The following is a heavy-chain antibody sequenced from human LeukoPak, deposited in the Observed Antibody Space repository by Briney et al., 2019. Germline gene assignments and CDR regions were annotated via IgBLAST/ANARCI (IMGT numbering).Heavy chain of an antibody. J-gene: IGHJ3*02. D-gene: IGHD5-24*01. CDR2: ISSSSSTI. CDR1: GFTFSSYS. Sequence: GGSLRLSCAASGFTFSSYSMNWVRQAPGKGLEWVSYISSSSSTIYYADSVKGRFTISRDNAKNSLYLQMNSLRAEDTAVYYCARDPGGGLQTSGFAFDIWGQGTMVTVSS. V-gene: IGHV3-48*01. CDR3: ARDPGGGLQTSGFAFDI.